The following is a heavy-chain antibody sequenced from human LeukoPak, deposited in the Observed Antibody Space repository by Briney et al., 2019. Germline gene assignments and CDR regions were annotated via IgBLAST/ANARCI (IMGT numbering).Heavy chain of an antibody. Sequence: SETLSLTCAVSGGSFSGYYWSWIRQPPGKGLEWIGEINHSGSTNYNPSLKSRVTISVDTSKNQFSLKLSSVTAADTAVYYCASDYGGNSGDAFDIWGQGTMVTVSS. J-gene: IGHJ3*02. CDR2: INHSGST. CDR3: ASDYGGNSGDAFDI. CDR1: GGSFSGYY. D-gene: IGHD4-23*01. V-gene: IGHV4-34*01.